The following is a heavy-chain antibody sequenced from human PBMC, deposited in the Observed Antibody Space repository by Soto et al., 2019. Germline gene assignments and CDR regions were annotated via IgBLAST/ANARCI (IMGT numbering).Heavy chain of an antibody. V-gene: IGHV1-3*01. Sequence: ASVKVSCKASGYTFTSYAMHWVRQAPGQRLEWMGRINAGNGNTKYSQKFQGRVNITRDTSTSTAYMELSSLRSEDTAVYYCARDMWLRYFDWVHTFDYWGQGTLVTVSS. CDR3: ARDMWLRYFDWVHTFDY. CDR2: INAGNGNT. J-gene: IGHJ4*02. CDR1: GYTFTSYA. D-gene: IGHD3-9*01.